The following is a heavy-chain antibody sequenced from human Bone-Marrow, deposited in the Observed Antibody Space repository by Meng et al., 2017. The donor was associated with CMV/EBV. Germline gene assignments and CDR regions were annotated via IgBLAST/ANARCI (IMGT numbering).Heavy chain of an antibody. CDR1: GDSVSSNSVT. CDR2: TYYRSKWYN. Sequence: SCAIFGDSVSSNSVTWNWIRQSPSRGLEWLGRTYYRSKWYNDYAVSVKSRITINSDTSKNQFSLQLNSVTPEDTAMYYCTRDNRGDYYAMDVWGQGTMVTVSS. V-gene: IGHV6-1*01. CDR3: TRDNRGDYYAMDV. D-gene: IGHD3-10*01. J-gene: IGHJ6*02.